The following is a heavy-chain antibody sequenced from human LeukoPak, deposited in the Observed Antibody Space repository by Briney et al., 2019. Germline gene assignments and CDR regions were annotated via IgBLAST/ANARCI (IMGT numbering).Heavy chain of an antibody. Sequence: SETLSLTCAVYGGSFSGHYWTWIRQAPGKGLEWIGEINHSGSTYYNPSLKSRVTISVDPSKNQFSLKLSSVTAADTAVYYCARQIVGATNRFDYWGQGTLVTVSS. CDR1: GGSFSGHY. J-gene: IGHJ4*02. CDR2: INHSGST. V-gene: IGHV4-34*01. CDR3: ARQIVGATNRFDY. D-gene: IGHD1-26*01.